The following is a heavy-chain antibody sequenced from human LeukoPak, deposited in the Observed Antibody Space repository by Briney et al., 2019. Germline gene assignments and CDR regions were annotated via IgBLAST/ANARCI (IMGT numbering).Heavy chain of an antibody. V-gene: IGHV3-21*01. D-gene: IGHD2-15*01. CDR3: AGTPVVAATSFDY. CDR1: GFTLSSYS. Sequence: GGSLRLSCVASGFTLSSYSMSWVRQAPGKVLEWVSSISSSSSYIYYADSVKGRFTISRDNAKNSLYLQMNSLRAEDTAVYYCAGTPVVAATSFDYWGQETLVTVSS. J-gene: IGHJ4*02. CDR2: ISSSSSYI.